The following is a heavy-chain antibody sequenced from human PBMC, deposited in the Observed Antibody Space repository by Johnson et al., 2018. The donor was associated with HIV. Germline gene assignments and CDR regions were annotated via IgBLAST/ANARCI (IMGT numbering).Heavy chain of an antibody. D-gene: IGHD3-10*02. Sequence: QVQLVESGGGVVQPGRSLRLSCAASGFTFSSYAMHWVRQAPGKGLEWVAVISYDGSNKYYADSVKGRFTISRDNAKNSLYLQMNSLRAEDTALYYCARTRDNVRGLLGLRWALWG. CDR1: GFTFSSYA. J-gene: IGHJ2*01. CDR2: ISYDGSNK. CDR3: ARTRDNVRGLLGLRWAL. V-gene: IGHV3-30-3*01.